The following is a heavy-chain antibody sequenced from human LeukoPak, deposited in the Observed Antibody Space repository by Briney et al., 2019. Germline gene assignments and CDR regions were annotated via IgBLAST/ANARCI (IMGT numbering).Heavy chain of an antibody. V-gene: IGHV4-39*07. CDR3: ASLLWFGEPPDY. CDR1: GGSISSSSYY. CDR2: IYYSGST. J-gene: IGHJ4*02. D-gene: IGHD3-10*01. Sequence: SETLSLTCTVSGGSISSSSYYWGWIRQPPGKGLEWIGSIYYSGSTYYNPSLKSRVTISVDTSKNQFSLKLSSVTAADTAVYYCASLLWFGEPPDYWGQGTLVTVSS.